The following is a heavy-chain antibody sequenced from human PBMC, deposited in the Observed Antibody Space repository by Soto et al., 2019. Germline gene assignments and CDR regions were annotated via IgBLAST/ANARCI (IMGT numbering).Heavy chain of an antibody. J-gene: IGHJ5*02. CDR3: AREYDILNWFDP. V-gene: IGHV3-48*01. D-gene: IGHD3-9*01. CDR1: GFTFSSYS. CDR2: ISSSSSTI. Sequence: GGSLRLSCASSGFTFSSYSMNLVRQATGKGLEWVSYISSSSSTIYYADSVKGRFTISRDNAKNSLYLQMNSLRAEDTAVYYCAREYDILNWFDPWGQGTLVTVSS.